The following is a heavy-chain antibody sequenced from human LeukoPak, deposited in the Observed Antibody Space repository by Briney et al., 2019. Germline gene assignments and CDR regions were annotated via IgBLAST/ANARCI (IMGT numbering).Heavy chain of an antibody. D-gene: IGHD5-18*01. CDR1: GYIFNKYA. CDR3: ARDLHNYGQTIFDY. J-gene: IGHJ4*02. Sequence: ASVKVSCKASGYIFNKYAMNWVRQAPGQGLEWMGWINTNTGKPTSAQGFTGRFVFSLDTSVSTAYLQIRSLKAEDTAVYYCARDLHNYGQTIFDYWGQGTLVTVSS. V-gene: IGHV7-4-1*01. CDR2: INTNTGKP.